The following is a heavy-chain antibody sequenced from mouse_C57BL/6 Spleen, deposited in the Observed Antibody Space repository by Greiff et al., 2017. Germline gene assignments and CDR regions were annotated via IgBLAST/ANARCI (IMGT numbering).Heavy chain of an antibody. V-gene: IGHV5-15*01. CDR1: GFTFSDYG. CDR3: ARRGIYYDYDGAMDY. CDR2: ISNLAYSI. Sequence: EVQLVESGGGLVQPGGSLKLSCAASGFTFSDYGMAWVRQAPRKGPEWVAFISNLAYSIYYADTVTGRFTISRENAKNTLYLEMSSLRSEDTAMYYCARRGIYYDYDGAMDYWGQGTSVTVSS. J-gene: IGHJ4*01. D-gene: IGHD2-4*01.